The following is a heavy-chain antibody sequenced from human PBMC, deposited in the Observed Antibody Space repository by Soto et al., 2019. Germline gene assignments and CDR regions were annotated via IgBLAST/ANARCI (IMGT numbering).Heavy chain of an antibody. J-gene: IGHJ4*02. D-gene: IGHD4-17*01. CDR2: ISSSSSYI. CDR1: GFTFSSYS. Sequence: GGSLRLSCAASGFTFSSYSMNWVRQAPGKGLEWVSSISSSSSYIYYADSVKGRFTISRDNAKNSLYLQMNSLRAEDTAVYYCARGLVIYYGDYVGRVWGIEFDYWGQGTLVTVSS. V-gene: IGHV3-21*01. CDR3: ARGLVIYYGDYVGRVWGIEFDY.